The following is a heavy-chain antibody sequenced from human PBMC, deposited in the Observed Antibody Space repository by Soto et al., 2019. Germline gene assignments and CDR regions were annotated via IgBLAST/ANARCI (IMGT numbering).Heavy chain of an antibody. Sequence: GVSLKISCKVSGYSFTSYWISWVRQMPGKGLEWMGRIDPSDSYTNYSPSFQGHVTISADKSISTAYLQWSSLKASDTAMYYCARLGRYCSSTSCYGNYYYGMDVWGQGTTVTVSS. CDR2: IDPSDSYT. CDR1: GYSFTSYW. D-gene: IGHD2-2*01. CDR3: ARLGRYCSSTSCYGNYYYGMDV. V-gene: IGHV5-10-1*01. J-gene: IGHJ6*02.